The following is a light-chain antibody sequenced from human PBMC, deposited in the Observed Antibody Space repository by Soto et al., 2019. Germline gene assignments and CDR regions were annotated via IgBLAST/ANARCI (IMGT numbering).Light chain of an antibody. CDR3: QQYSASTLT. CDR2: GAF. CDR1: QYVNSHY. V-gene: IGKV3-20*01. Sequence: EVVLTQSPGTLSLSPGERGTLSCRASQYVNSHYLAWYQQKPGQAPRLLIFGAFNRASGVPDRFRGSGSGTDFSLTISALEPEEFAVYYCQQYSASTLTFGGGTRVDVK. J-gene: IGKJ4*01.